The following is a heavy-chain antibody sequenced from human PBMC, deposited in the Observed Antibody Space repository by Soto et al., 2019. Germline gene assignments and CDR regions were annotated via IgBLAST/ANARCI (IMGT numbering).Heavy chain of an antibody. D-gene: IGHD2-8*01. J-gene: IGHJ4*02. V-gene: IGHV1-69*01. CDR2: IIPMFGTA. CDR3: ARGKMVAIGVE. Sequence: QVQLVQSGAEVKKPGSSVKVSCKASGGTFSTGAISWVRQAPGQGLEWMGGIIPMFGTATNALKFQGRVTITADESTSTAYMEVTSLRSEDTAVYYCARGKMVAIGVEWGLGTLVTVSS. CDR1: GGTFSTGA.